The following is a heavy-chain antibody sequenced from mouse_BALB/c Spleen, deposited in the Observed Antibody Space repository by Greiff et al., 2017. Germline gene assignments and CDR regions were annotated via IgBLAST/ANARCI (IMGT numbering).Heavy chain of an antibody. CDR1: GFTFTDYY. J-gene: IGHJ1*01. V-gene: IGHV7-3*02. Sequence: EVQGVESGGGLVQPGGSLRLSCATSGFTFTDYYMSWVRQPPGKALEWLGFIRNKANGYTTEYSASVKGRFTISRDNSQSILYLQMNTLRAEDSATYYCARGSWYFDVWGAGTTVTVSS. CDR2: IRNKANGYTT. CDR3: ARGSWYFDV.